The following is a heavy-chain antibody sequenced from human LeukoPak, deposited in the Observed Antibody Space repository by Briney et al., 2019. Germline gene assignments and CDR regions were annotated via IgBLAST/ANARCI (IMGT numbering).Heavy chain of an antibody. CDR1: GYTFTSYG. V-gene: IGHV7-4-1*02. J-gene: IGHJ5*02. Sequence: ASVKVSCKASGYTFTSYGISWVRQAPGQGLEWMGWIYTDTGNPTYAQGFTGRFVFSLDTSVSTAYLQINSLKADDTAVYYCARDTGYCSGGSCRTMFDPWGQGTLVTVSS. D-gene: IGHD2-15*01. CDR2: IYTDTGNP. CDR3: ARDTGYCSGGSCRTMFDP.